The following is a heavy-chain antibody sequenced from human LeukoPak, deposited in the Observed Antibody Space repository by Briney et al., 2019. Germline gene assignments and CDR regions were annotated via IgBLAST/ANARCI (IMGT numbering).Heavy chain of an antibody. CDR1: GFTVSSNY. V-gene: IGHV3-66*01. Sequence: GGSLRLSCAASGFTVSSNYMSWVRQAPGKGLEWVSVIYSGGSTYYADSVKGRFTISRDNSKNTLYLQMNSLRAEDTAVYYCAREGYCSGGSCYSGLYAFDIWGQGTMVTVSS. CDR3: AREGYCSGGSCYSGLYAFDI. CDR2: IYSGGST. J-gene: IGHJ3*02. D-gene: IGHD2-15*01.